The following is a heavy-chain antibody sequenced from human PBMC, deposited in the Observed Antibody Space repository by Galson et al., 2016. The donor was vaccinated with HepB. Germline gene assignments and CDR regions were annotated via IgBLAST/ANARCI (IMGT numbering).Heavy chain of an antibody. CDR1: GYRLTDYA. J-gene: IGHJ6*02. CDR3: AIDRGRYSEEAYYYAMDV. Sequence: SVKVSCKASGYRLTDYALHWVRQAPGQRLEWMGWINVGNGNTRFSKQFQGRVTFTGDTSANTAYMELSSLGSEDTAVYYCAIDRGRYSEEAYYYAMDVWGRGTTVTVSS. V-gene: IGHV1-3*01. CDR2: INVGNGNT. D-gene: IGHD3-9*01.